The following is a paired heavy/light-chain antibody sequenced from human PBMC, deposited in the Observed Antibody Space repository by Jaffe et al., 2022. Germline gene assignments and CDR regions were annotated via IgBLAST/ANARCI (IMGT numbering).Heavy chain of an antibody. Sequence: EVQLLESGGGLVQPGGSLRLSCTASGFTFSNYAMSWVRQGPGKGLEGVSGITDSGGDTYYTDSVKGRFTISRDNSKNTLYLQMNSLRAEDTALYYCAKRGSSRRGNNYYYMDVWGKGTTVTVSS. J-gene: IGHJ6*03. CDR3: AKRGSSRRGNNYYYMDV. V-gene: IGHV3-23*01. CDR2: ITDSGGDT. CDR1: GFTFSNYA. D-gene: IGHD3-16*01.
Light chain of an antibody. V-gene: IGKV3-20*01. CDR2: GAS. Sequence: EIVLTQSPGTLSLSPGERATLSCRASQSVSSTYLAWYQQKPGQAPRLLIYGASSRATGIPDRFSGSGSGTDFTLTISRLEPEDFAVYYCQQYGRSPDTFGQGTKLEIK. CDR1: QSVSSTY. J-gene: IGKJ2*01. CDR3: QQYGRSPDT.